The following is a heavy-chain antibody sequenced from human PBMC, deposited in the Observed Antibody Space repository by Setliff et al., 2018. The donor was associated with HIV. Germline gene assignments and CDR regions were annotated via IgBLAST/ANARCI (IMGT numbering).Heavy chain of an antibody. V-gene: IGHV3-7*01. CDR3: ARGGQLWYYYMDV. CDR2: IKQDGYEK. Sequence: GGSLRLSCAASGFIFSTYWMNWVRQVPGKGREWVASIKQDGYEKYYVDSVKGRFTISRDTARNSLYLQMNSLRAEDTAVYYCARGGQLWYYYMDVWGKGTTVTVS. D-gene: IGHD5-18*01. CDR1: GFIFSTYW. J-gene: IGHJ6*03.